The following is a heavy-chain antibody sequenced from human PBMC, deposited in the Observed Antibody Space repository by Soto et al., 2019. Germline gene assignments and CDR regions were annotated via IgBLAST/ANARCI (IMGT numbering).Heavy chain of an antibody. CDR2: ISRNSDFL. J-gene: IGHJ4*02. V-gene: IGHV3-9*01. D-gene: IGHD2-15*01. CDR1: GFTFDDYS. Sequence: EVQLVESGGGLVQPGRSLRLSCVASGFTFDDYSMHWVRQAPGKGLEWVSGISRNSDFLVYADSVKGRFTISRDNAKSSLYMQMNSLRAEDTAFYHCARRYVGGGTFHPFDYWGQGALVTVSS. CDR3: ARRYVGGGTFHPFDY.